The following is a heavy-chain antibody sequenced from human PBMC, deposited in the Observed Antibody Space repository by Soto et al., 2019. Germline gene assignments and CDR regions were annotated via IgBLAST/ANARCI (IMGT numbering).Heavy chain of an antibody. CDR2: INHSGST. J-gene: IGHJ5*02. V-gene: IGHV4-34*01. Sequence: PSETLSLTCAVYGGSFGGYYWSWIRQPPGKGLEWIGEINHSGSTNYNPSLKSRVTISVDTSKNQFSLKLSSVTAADTAVYYCARGQGGYSYPNWFDPWXQGTLVTVSS. CDR3: ARGQGGYSYPNWFDP. D-gene: IGHD5-18*01. CDR1: GGSFGGYY.